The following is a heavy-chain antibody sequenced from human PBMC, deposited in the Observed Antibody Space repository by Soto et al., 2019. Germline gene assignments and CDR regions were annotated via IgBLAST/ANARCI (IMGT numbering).Heavy chain of an antibody. CDR3: AKATATSGGAFEI. D-gene: IGHD1-1*01. CDR2: ILVGGSP. J-gene: IGHJ3*02. Sequence: LRLSCAVSGFICSSYDMSWVRQAPGKGLEWVSTILVGGSPHYEDSVKGRFTISRDTSKNTVYLQMNSLTAGDTAVYYCAKATATSGGAFEIYGQGAIVTV. CDR1: GFICSSYD. V-gene: IGHV3-23*01.